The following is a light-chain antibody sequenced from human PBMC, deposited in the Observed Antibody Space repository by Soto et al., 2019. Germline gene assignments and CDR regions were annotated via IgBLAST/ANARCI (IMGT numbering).Light chain of an antibody. Sequence: EIVLTQSPDIVSLSPGERATLSCRASQVVAGTFLAWYQQKPGQAPRLLIYGASSRATGIPDRFSGSGSGTDSSLTISRLKPEDFAVYYCKPYGASPRTFGKGTKVEIK. CDR3: KPYGASPRT. J-gene: IGKJ1*01. CDR1: QVVAGTF. CDR2: GAS. V-gene: IGKV3-20*01.